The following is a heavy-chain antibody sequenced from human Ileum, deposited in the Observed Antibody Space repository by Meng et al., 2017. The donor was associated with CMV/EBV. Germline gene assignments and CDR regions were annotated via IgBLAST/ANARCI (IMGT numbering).Heavy chain of an antibody. CDR3: ARGYGSGSYFHY. CDR2: INRGGDT. Sequence: GSLRLSCAVYGGSFSGYYWSWIRQPPGKGLEWIGEINRGGDTNYNPSLKSRVTISVDTSKNQFSLKLTSVTVADTAVYYCARGYGSGSYFHYWGQGTLVTVSS. D-gene: IGHD3-10*01. V-gene: IGHV4-34*01. J-gene: IGHJ4*02. CDR1: GGSFSGYY.